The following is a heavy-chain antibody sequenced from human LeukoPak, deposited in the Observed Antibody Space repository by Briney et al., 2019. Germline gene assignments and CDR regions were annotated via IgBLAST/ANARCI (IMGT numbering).Heavy chain of an antibody. J-gene: IGHJ4*02. CDR2: IYYSGST. Sequence: SETLSLTCTVSGGSISSSSYYWGWIRQPPGRGLEWIGSIYYSGSTCYNPSLKSRVTISVDTSKNQFSLKLSSVTAADTAVYYCARRVDTAMVIDYWGQGTLVTVSS. CDR1: GGSISSSSYY. CDR3: ARRVDTAMVIDY. V-gene: IGHV4-39*01. D-gene: IGHD5-18*01.